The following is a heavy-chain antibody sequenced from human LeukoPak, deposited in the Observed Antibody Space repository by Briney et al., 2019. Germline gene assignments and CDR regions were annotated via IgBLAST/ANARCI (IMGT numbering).Heavy chain of an antibody. Sequence: PSETLSPTCTVSGGSISRYYWSWIRQPPGKGLEWIGYIYYSGSTNYNPSLKSRVTISVDTSKNQFSLKLSSVTAADTAVYYCARHYYDSSGYYSCDYWGQGTLVIVSS. V-gene: IGHV4-59*01. CDR3: ARHYYDSSGYYSCDY. J-gene: IGHJ4*02. CDR2: IYYSGST. CDR1: GGSISRYY. D-gene: IGHD3-22*01.